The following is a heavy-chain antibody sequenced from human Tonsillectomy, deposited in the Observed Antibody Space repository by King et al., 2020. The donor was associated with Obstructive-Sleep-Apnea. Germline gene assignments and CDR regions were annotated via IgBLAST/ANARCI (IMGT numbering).Heavy chain of an antibody. D-gene: IGHD3-22*01. Sequence: VQLVESGGGLVKPGGSLRLSCTASGFTFSSYSMSWVRQAPGKGLAWVSSISTSSNDIYQEDSVKGRLTISSDNAKNSLYLQMNSLRAEDTAVYYCARVRSRDYDSSDYYYVGAFDIWGQGTMVTVSS. V-gene: IGHV3-21*01. CDR1: GFTFSSYS. CDR3: ARVRSRDYDSSDYYYVGAFDI. CDR2: ISTSSNDI. J-gene: IGHJ3*02.